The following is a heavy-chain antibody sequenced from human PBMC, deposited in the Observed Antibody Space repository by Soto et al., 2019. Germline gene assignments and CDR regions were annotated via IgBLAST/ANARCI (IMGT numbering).Heavy chain of an antibody. V-gene: IGHV3-23*01. CDR3: AKDILSQAARRYYFDY. Sequence: GGSLRLSCAASGFTFSSYAMSWVRQAPGKGLEWVSAISGSGGSTYYADSVKGRFTISRDNSKNTLYLQMNSLRAEDTAVYYCAKDILSQAARRYYFDYWGQGTLVTVSS. D-gene: IGHD6-6*01. CDR1: GFTFSSYA. J-gene: IGHJ4*02. CDR2: ISGSGGST.